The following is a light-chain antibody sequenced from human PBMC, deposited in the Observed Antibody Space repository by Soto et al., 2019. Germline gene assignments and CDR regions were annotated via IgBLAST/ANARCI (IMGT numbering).Light chain of an antibody. CDR3: SSSGGRNNLL. V-gene: IGLV2-8*01. J-gene: IGLJ2*01. Sequence: QSALTQPPSASGSPGQSVTISCTGTSSDVGCYNYVSWYQQHPGKAPKVMIYEVSKRPSGVPDRFSGSKSGNTASLTVSGHPAEDEADYYCSSSGGRNNLLFGGGTKLTVL. CDR2: EVS. CDR1: SSDVGCYNY.